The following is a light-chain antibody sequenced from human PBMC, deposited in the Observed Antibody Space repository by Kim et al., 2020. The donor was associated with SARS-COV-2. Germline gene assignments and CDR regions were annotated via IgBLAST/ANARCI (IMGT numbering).Light chain of an antibody. CDR1: NIGSKS. V-gene: IGLV3-21*04. CDR2: YDS. Sequence: SYELTQPPSVSVAPGKTARITCGGNNIGSKSVHWYQQKPGQAPVVVIYYDSDRPSGIPERFSGSNSGNTATLTISRVEAGDEAHYYCQVWDSSSDHWVFGRGTHLTV. J-gene: IGLJ3*02. CDR3: QVWDSSSDHWV.